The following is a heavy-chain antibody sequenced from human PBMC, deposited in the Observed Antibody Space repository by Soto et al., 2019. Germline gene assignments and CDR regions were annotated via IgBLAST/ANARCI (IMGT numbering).Heavy chain of an antibody. CDR3: AREGLAYYDISGYYYGPFFDY. D-gene: IGHD3-22*01. V-gene: IGHV1-18*01. J-gene: IGHJ4*02. CDR1: NYTFTNYG. CDR2: ISAYNGNT. Sequence: QVQLVQSGAEVKKPGASVKVSCKASNYTFTNYGISWVRQAPGQGLEWMGWISAYNGNTNYAQKLQGRVTMTTDTPTSTAYMELRSLRSDDTAVYYCAREGLAYYDISGYYYGPFFDYWGQGTLVTVSS.